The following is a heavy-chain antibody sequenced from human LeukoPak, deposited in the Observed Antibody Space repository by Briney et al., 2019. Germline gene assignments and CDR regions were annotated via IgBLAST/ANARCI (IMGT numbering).Heavy chain of an antibody. CDR3: ARAFYDSSGYYYGY. CDR2: IWYDGSNK. Sequence: GGSLRLSCAASGFTFSSYGMHWVRQAPGKGLEWVAVIWYDGSNKYYADSVKGRFTISRDNSKNTLYLQMNSLRAEDTAVYYCARAFYDSSGYYYGYWGQGTLVTVSS. D-gene: IGHD3-22*01. V-gene: IGHV3-33*01. CDR1: GFTFSSYG. J-gene: IGHJ4*02.